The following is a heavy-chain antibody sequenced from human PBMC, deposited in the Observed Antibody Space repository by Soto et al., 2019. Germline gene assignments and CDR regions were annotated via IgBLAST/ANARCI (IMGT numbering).Heavy chain of an antibody. CDR1: GGSVTNANYF. Sequence: QVRLEESGPGLVKPAETLSLICSVSGGSVTNANYFWNWIRHHPENGLGWRGYIYYSGSTSYNPSFQTRDNLSIDTSKTHFSPRLKSVTVADTDVYVCARDADSDCSRGGIDVWGRGTTVTVSS. J-gene: IGHJ6*02. CDR2: IYYSGST. D-gene: IGHD2-21*01. CDR3: ARDADSDCSRGGIDV. V-gene: IGHV4-31*03.